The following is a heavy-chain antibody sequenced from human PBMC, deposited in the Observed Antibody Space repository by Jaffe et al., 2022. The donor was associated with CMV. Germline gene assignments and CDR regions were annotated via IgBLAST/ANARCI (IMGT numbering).Heavy chain of an antibody. CDR3: ARGLKATYYYGSGSYDAFDI. CDR1: GYTFTSYD. Sequence: QVQLVQSGAEVKKPGASVKVSCKASGYTFTSYDINWVRQATGQGLEWMGWMNPNSGNTGYAQKFQGRVTMTRNTSISTAYMELSSLRSEDTAVYYCARGLKATYYYGSGSYDAFDIWGQGTMVTVSS. D-gene: IGHD3-10*01. J-gene: IGHJ3*02. CDR2: MNPNSGNT. V-gene: IGHV1-8*01.